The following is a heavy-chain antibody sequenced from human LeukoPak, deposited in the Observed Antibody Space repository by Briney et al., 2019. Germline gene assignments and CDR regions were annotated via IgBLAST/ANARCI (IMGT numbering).Heavy chain of an antibody. CDR2: ISYDGSNK. D-gene: IGHD5-18*01. CDR1: GFTFSSYA. CDR3: ARVGIQLWSLDY. J-gene: IGHJ4*02. Sequence: PGGSLRLSCAASGFTFSSYARHWARQAPGKGLEWVAVISYDGSNKYYADSVKGRFTISRDNSKNTLYLQMNSLRAEDTAVYYCARVGIQLWSLDYWGQGTLVTVSS. V-gene: IGHV3-30-3*01.